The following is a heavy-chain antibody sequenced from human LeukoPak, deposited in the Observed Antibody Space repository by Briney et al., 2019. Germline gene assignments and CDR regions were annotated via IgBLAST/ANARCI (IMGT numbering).Heavy chain of an antibody. J-gene: IGHJ4*02. CDR2: ISAYNGNT. Sequence: ASVKVSCKASGYTFTSYGISWVRQAPGQGLEWMGWISAYNGNTNYAQKLQGRVTMTTDTSTSTAYMELRSLRSDDTAVYYCARGELGWSASMRLVYWGEATLVTVS. CDR3: ARGELGWSASMRLVY. D-gene: IGHD3-3*01. V-gene: IGHV1-18*01. CDR1: GYTFTSYG.